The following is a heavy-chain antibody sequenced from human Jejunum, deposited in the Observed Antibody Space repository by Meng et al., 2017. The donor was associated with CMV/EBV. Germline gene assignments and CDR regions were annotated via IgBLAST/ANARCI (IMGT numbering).Heavy chain of an antibody. V-gene: IGHV5-51*01. CDR2: IYPDDSDT. Sequence: GYSFSNQGIGWVRQMPGKGLEWMGIIYPDDSDTRYSPSFQGQITISADKFIGTAYLQWTSLKASDTAIYYCARRGKESERRNWFDPWGQGTLVTVSS. CDR3: ARRGKESERRNWFDP. J-gene: IGHJ5*02. D-gene: IGHD1-1*01. CDR1: GYSFSNQG.